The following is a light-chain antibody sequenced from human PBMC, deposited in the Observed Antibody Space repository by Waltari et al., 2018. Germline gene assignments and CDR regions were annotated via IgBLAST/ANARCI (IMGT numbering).Light chain of an antibody. CDR1: QSVGSN. V-gene: IGKV3-15*01. J-gene: IGKJ1*01. CDR3: QQYNYWPPWT. Sequence: LMTQSPPTLSVSPGDRATLSCRASQSVGSNVAWSRQRPGQAPRLLISRASARATDIPARFSGSGSGTDFTLTISSVESEDVAVYYCQQYNYWPPWTFGQGTKVEI. CDR2: RAS.